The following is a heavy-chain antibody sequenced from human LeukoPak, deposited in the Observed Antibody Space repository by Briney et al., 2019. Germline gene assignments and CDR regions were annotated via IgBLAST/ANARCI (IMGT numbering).Heavy chain of an antibody. J-gene: IGHJ4*02. D-gene: IGHD3-3*01. V-gene: IGHV4-4*08. CDR1: GGSISTYY. CDR3: ARVTIFGVVAFDY. Sequence: PSQTLSLTCTVSGGSISTYYWSWVRQHPGKGLEWIGYIHPSGITYYNPSLKSRVTISVDTSKNQFSLKLSSVTAADTAVYYCARVTIFGVVAFDYWGQGTLVTVSS. CDR2: IHPSGIT.